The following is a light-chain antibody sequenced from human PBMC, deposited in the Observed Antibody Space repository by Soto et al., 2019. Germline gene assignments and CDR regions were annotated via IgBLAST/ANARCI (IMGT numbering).Light chain of an antibody. CDR1: QSISTY. V-gene: IGKV1-39*01. CDR3: QQSYMDPIP. J-gene: IGKJ5*01. CDR2: DAS. Sequence: IQMTQSPSSLSASVGNRVTITCRASQSISTYLNWYQKKPGKAPNLLIYDASRLQSGVPSRFSGSGDGTDFTLSISSVQPEDFATYFCQQSYMDPIPFGQGTRLAIK.